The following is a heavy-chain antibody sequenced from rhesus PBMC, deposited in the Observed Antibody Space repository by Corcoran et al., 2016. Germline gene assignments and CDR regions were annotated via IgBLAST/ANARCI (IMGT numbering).Heavy chain of an antibody. CDR1: GSSFTSYW. D-gene: IGHD4-23*01. CDR3: AKSDRNYYWYFDL. Sequence: EVQLVQSGAEVKRPGESLKISCTTSGSSFTSYWLNWVRQIPRGGLEGGGCINHVDDETRNTPAFQGKVTISAEKPNRTTYLQWSSLKASDAATYYCAKSDRNYYWYFDLWGPGTPITIAS. CDR2: INHVDDET. J-gene: IGHJ2*01. V-gene: IGHV5-2*01.